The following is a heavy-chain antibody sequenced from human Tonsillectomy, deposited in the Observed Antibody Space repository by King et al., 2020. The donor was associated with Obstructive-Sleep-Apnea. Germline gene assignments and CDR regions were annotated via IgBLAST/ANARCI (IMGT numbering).Heavy chain of an antibody. CDR3: AKGGRLRLGALSFIDY. CDR1: GFTFSSYG. J-gene: IGHJ4*02. CDR2: ISYDGSNK. Sequence: VQLVESGGGVVQPGRSLRLSCAASGFTFSSYGMHWVRQAPGKGLVGVAVISYDGSNKYYADTVKGRFTISRDNAKNTLYLQMNSLRGEDTAVYYCAKGGRLRLGALSFIDYWGQGTLVTVSS. D-gene: IGHD3-16*02. V-gene: IGHV3-30*18.